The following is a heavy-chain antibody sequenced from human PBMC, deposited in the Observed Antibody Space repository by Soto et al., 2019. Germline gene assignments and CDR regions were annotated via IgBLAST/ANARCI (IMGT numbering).Heavy chain of an antibody. CDR2: LSDDGRS. J-gene: IGHJ4*02. D-gene: IGHD5-12*01. Sequence: HPGGSLRLSCAASGFSVSSTYMSWVRQPPGKGLEWVSTLSDDGRSHYADSVTGRFSVSRDNSKSTLYLHMSGLRADDTAIYYCSRDFTSGGYDFRGQGTQVTVSS. V-gene: IGHV3-53*01. CDR1: GFSVSSTY. CDR3: SRDFTSGGYDF.